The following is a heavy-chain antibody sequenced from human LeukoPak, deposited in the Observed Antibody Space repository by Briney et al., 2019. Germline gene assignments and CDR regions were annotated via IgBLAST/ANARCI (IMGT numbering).Heavy chain of an antibody. J-gene: IGHJ4*02. CDR3: AKGLNWNDVSNFDY. CDR1: GFTFSSYA. V-gene: IGHV3-23*01. D-gene: IGHD1-1*01. Sequence: PGGSLRLSCAASGFTFSSYAMSWVRQAPRKGLEWVSAISGSGGSTYYADSVKGRFTISRDNSKNTLYLQMNSLRAEDTAVYYCAKGLNWNDVSNFDYWGQGTLVTVSS. CDR2: ISGSGGST.